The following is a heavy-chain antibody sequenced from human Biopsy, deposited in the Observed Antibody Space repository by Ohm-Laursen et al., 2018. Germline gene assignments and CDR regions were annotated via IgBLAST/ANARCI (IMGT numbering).Heavy chain of an antibody. D-gene: IGHD3-22*01. CDR1: GGAINNYY. Sequence: SETLSLTCNVSGGAINNYYWSWIRQPAGKGLEWIGRIYPGGSTNYNPSLKSRVTMSVDTSKKQFSLRLRSVTAADTAMYYCASVVLGPTNDAFDLWGQGTMVAVSS. CDR2: IYPGGST. V-gene: IGHV4-4*07. J-gene: IGHJ3*01. CDR3: ASVVLGPTNDAFDL.